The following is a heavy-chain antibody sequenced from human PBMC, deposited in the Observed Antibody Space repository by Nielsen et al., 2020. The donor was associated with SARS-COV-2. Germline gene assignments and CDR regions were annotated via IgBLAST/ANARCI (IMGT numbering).Heavy chain of an antibody. Sequence: ASVKVSCKASGYTFTSYAMHWVRQAPGQRLEWMGWINAGNGNTKYSQKFQGRVTITRDTSASTAYMELSSLRSEDTAVYYCARDLLLGATTWYYIDVWCTRTSVTYS. J-gene: IGHJ6*03. CDR1: GYTFTSYA. D-gene: IGHD1-26*01. V-gene: IGHV1-3*01. CDR2: INAGNGNT. CDR3: ARDLLLGATTWYYIDV.